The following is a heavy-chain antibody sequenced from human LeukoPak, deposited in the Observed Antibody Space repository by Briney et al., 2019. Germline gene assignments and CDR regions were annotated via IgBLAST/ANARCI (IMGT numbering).Heavy chain of an antibody. CDR3: ARLPWVSSSSHWFDP. V-gene: IGHV3-53*05. J-gene: IGHJ5*02. CDR2: IYSGGTT. D-gene: IGHD6-6*01. Sequence: PGGSLRLSCAASGFTVSTNYMTWVRQAPGKGLDWVSVIYSGGTTYYADSVKGRFTISRDNSKNTLYLQMNSLRAEDTAMYYCARLPWVSSSSHWFDPWGQGTLVTVSS. CDR1: GFTVSTNY.